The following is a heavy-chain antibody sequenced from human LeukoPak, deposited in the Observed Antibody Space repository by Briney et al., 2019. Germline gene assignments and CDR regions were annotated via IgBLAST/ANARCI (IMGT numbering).Heavy chain of an antibody. CDR2: IYYSGST. D-gene: IGHD3-22*01. Sequence: SETLSLTCTVSGGSISSSSYYWDWIRQPPGKGLEWIGSIYYSGSTYYNPSLKSRVTISVDTSKNQFSLKLSSVTAADTAVYYCASQTYYYDSSGYGGLDYWGQGTLVTVSS. V-gene: IGHV4-39*01. CDR3: ASQTYYYDSSGYGGLDY. J-gene: IGHJ4*02. CDR1: GGSISSSSYY.